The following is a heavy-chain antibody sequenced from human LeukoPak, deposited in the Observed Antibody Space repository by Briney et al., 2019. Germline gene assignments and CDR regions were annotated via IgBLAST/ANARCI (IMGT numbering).Heavy chain of an antibody. CDR3: AKDAHYDAGPPDAFDI. J-gene: IGHJ3*02. CDR1: GFTFSSYS. Sequence: GGSLRLSCAASGFTFSSYSMNWVRQAPGKGLEWVSSISSSSYIYYADSVKGRFTISRDNAKNSLYLQMNSLRAEDTAVYYCAKDAHYDAGPPDAFDIWGQGTMVTVSS. D-gene: IGHD4-17*01. V-gene: IGHV3-21*01. CDR2: ISSSSYI.